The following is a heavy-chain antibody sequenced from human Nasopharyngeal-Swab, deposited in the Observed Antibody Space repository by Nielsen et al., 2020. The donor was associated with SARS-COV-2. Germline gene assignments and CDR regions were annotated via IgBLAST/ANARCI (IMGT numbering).Heavy chain of an antibody. CDR2: IKQDGSEK. D-gene: IGHD3-22*01. V-gene: IGHV3-7*03. J-gene: IGHJ4*02. CDR3: ARAPKRGSSGYQVVY. CDR1: GFTFSDYY. Sequence: GESLKISCAASGFTFSDYYMSWVRQAPGKGLEWVANIKQDGSEKYYVDSVKGRFTISRDNAKNSLYLQMNSLRAEDTAVYYCARAPKRGSSGYQVVYWGQGTLVTVSS.